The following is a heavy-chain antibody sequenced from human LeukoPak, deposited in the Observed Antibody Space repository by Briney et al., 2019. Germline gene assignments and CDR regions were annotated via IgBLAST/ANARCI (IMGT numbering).Heavy chain of an antibody. CDR1: GFTFSDYW. V-gene: IGHV3-7*01. CDR2: IKHDGSEK. CDR3: ARDRRYYGSGNCIDY. D-gene: IGHD3-10*01. Sequence: GGSLRLSCAASGFTFSDYWMSWVRQAPGKGLEWVANIKHDGSEKSYVDSVKGRFTISRDNADNSLFLQMNSLGAEDTAVYYCARDRRYYGSGNCIDYWGQGTLVTVSS. J-gene: IGHJ4*02.